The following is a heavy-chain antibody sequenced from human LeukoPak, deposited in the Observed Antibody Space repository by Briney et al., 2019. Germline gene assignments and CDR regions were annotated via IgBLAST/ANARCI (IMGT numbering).Heavy chain of an antibody. CDR1: GFTFSSYS. Sequence: GGSPRLSCAASGFTFSSYSMNWVRQAPGKGLEWVSSISSSSSYIYYADSVKGRFTISRDNAKNSLYLQMNSLRAEDTAVYYCARERASDYGDYSDYWGQGTLVTVSS. D-gene: IGHD4-17*01. CDR2: ISSSSSYI. CDR3: ARERASDYGDYSDY. J-gene: IGHJ4*02. V-gene: IGHV3-21*01.